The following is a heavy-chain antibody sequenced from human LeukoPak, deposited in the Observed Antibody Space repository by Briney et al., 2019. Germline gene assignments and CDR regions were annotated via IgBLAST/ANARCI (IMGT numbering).Heavy chain of an antibody. CDR2: IYYSGST. CDR1: GGSISSYC. Sequence: PSETLSLTCTVSGGSISSYCWSWIRQPPGKGLEWIGYIYYSGSTNYNPSLKSRVTISVDTSKNQFSLKLSSVPAADTAVYYCARGVVRTYYFDYWGQGTLVTVSS. D-gene: IGHD1-14*01. J-gene: IGHJ4*02. CDR3: ARGVVRTYYFDY. V-gene: IGHV4-59*01.